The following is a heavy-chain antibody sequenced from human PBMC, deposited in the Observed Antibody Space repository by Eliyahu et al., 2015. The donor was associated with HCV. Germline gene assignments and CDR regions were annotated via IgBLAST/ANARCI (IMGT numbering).Heavy chain of an antibody. CDR2: ISGSGGST. Sequence: EVQLLESGGVLVQPGGSLRLSCAASGFTFSSYAMSWVRQAPGKGPEWVSGISGSGGSTYYADSVKGRFNLSRDNSKNTLYLQMNSLRADDTAVYFCAKQDIYYYYYMDVWGKGTTVTVSS. V-gene: IGHV3-23*01. CDR3: AKQDIYYYYYMDV. CDR1: GFTFSSYA. J-gene: IGHJ6*03.